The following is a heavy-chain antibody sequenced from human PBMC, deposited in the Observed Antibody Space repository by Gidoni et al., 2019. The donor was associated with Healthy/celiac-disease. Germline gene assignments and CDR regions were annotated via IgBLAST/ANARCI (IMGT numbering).Heavy chain of an antibody. V-gene: IGHV3-21*01. D-gene: IGHD5-18*01. CDR2: ISSSISYI. CDR3: ARDRVVVDTAMVVYYYYYGMDV. CDR1: GFTFSSYS. Sequence: EVQLVESGGGLVKPGGSLRLSCAASGFTFSSYSMNWVRQAPGKGLEWVSSISSSISYIYYADSVKGRFTISRDNAKNSLYLQMNSLRAEDTAVYYCARDRVVVDTAMVVYYYYYGMDVWGQGTTVTVSS. J-gene: IGHJ6*02.